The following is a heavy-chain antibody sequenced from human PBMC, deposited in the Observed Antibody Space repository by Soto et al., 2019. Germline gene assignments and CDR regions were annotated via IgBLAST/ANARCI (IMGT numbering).Heavy chain of an antibody. CDR3: AKGALSTHGMDV. CDR1: GFTFSDSP. J-gene: IGHJ6*02. CDR2: VNSNGVVK. V-gene: IGHV3-23*01. Sequence: EVQLLESGGGLVQPGGSLRLSCAASGFTFSDSPMSWVRQAPRKGLEWVSSVNSNGVVKLYADSVKGRFSISRDNSKSTIFLQMNSLRDEDTAVYYCAKGALSTHGMDVCGQGTTVTVSS.